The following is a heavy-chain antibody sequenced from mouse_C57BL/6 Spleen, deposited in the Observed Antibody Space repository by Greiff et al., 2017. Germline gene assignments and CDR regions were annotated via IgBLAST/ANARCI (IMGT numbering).Heavy chain of an antibody. J-gene: IGHJ3*01. CDR3: ARENGNLAWFAY. V-gene: IGHV5-4*01. D-gene: IGHD2-1*01. Sequence: EVQLVESGGGLVKPGGSLKLSCAASGFTFSSYAMSWVRQTPEKRLEWVATISDGGSYTYYPDNVKGRFTISRDNAKNNLYLQMSHLKSEDTAMYYCARENGNLAWFAYWGQGTLVTVSA. CDR2: ISDGGSYT. CDR1: GFTFSSYA.